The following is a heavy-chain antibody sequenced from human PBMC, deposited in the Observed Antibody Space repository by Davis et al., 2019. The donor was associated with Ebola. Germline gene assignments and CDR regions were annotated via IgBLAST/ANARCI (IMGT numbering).Heavy chain of an antibody. CDR3: AREVGGYSGYDLFYYYGMDV. CDR2: ISSSSSYI. Sequence: PGGSLRLSCAASGFTFSSYSMNWVRQAPGKGLEWVSSISSSSSYIYYADSVKGRFTISRDNAKNSLYLQMNSLRAEDTAVYYCAREVGGYSGYDLFYYYGMDVWGQGTTVTVSS. D-gene: IGHD5-12*01. V-gene: IGHV3-21*01. J-gene: IGHJ6*02. CDR1: GFTFSSYS.